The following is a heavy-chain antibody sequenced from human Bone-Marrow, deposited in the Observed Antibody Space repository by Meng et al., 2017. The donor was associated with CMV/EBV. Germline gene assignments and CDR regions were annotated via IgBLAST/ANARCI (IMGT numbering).Heavy chain of an antibody. Sequence: SETLSLTCAVYGGSFSGYYWSWIRQPPGKGLEWIGEINHSGSTNYNPSLKSRVTISVDTSKNQFSLKLSSVTAADTAVYFCARRTFIVGEPWDYWGLGTLVTVSS. V-gene: IGHV4-34*01. CDR2: INHSGST. D-gene: IGHD1-26*01. J-gene: IGHJ4*02. CDR1: GGSFSGYY. CDR3: ARRTFIVGEPWDY.